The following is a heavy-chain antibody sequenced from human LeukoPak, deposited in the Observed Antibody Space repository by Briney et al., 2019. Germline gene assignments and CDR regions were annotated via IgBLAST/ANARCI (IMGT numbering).Heavy chain of an antibody. CDR2: IYHSGST. CDR3: ARDQPHILLWFGEFDDAFDI. J-gene: IGHJ3*02. V-gene: IGHV4-38-2*02. Sequence: SETLSLTCTVSGYSISSGYYWGWIRQPPGKGLEWIGSIYHSGSTYYNPSLKNRVTISVDTSKNQFSLKLSSVTAADTAVYYCARDQPHILLWFGEFDDAFDIWGQGTMVTVSS. D-gene: IGHD3-10*01. CDR1: GYSISSGYY.